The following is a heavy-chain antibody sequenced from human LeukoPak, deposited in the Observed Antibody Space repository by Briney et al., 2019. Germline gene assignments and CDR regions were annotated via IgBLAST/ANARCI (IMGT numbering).Heavy chain of an antibody. CDR2: IHRAGNR. Sequence: GGSLRLSCAASGFTVSSNYMSWVRQDPGKGLEWVSVIHRAGNRVYADFVKGQFTISRDTSKNTLFLQMNSLSGEDTAVYYCASGENAQQVFHYWGQGTLVTVSS. CDR3: ASGENAQQVFHY. J-gene: IGHJ4*02. V-gene: IGHV3-53*05. CDR1: GFTVSSNY. D-gene: IGHD4-17*01.